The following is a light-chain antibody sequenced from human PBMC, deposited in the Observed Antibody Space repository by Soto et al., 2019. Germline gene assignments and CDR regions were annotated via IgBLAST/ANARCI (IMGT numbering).Light chain of an antibody. CDR2: AAS. Sequence: DIQMTQSPCSLSASVGDRVTITCRASQSISIYLNWYQQKPGKAPKLLIYAASSLQSGVPSRFSGSGSGTDFTLTISSLQPEDFATYYCQQSYSTLYTFGQGTKLEIK. V-gene: IGKV1-39*01. CDR3: QQSYSTLYT. CDR1: QSISIY. J-gene: IGKJ2*01.